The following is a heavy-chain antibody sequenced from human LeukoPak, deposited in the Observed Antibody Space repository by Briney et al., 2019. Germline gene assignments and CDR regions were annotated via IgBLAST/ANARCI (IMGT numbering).Heavy chain of an antibody. CDR3: ARDRYYGSGSLGNWFDP. Sequence: SETLSLTCAVSSGSISSSNRWSWVRQPPGKGLEWIGEIYHSGSTNYNPSLKSRVTISVDKSKNQFSLKLSSVTAADTAVYYCARDRYYGSGSLGNWFDPWGQGTLVTVSS. V-gene: IGHV4-4*02. CDR2: IYHSGST. D-gene: IGHD3-10*01. CDR1: SGSISSSNR. J-gene: IGHJ5*02.